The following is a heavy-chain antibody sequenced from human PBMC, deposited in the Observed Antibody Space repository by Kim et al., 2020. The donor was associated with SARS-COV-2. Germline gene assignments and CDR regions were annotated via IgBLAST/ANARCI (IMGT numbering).Heavy chain of an antibody. CDR1: GYSFTSYW. CDR3: ARLEVGCWDSDWFDP. Sequence: GESLKISCKGSGYSFTSYWISWVRQMPGKGLEWMGRIDPSDSYTNDSPSFQGHVTISADKSISTACLQGGRLKASDTAMYYCARLEVGCWDSDWFDPWGQGTLVTVSS. V-gene: IGHV5-10-1*01. CDR2: IDPSDSYT. D-gene: IGHD1-26*01. J-gene: IGHJ5*02.